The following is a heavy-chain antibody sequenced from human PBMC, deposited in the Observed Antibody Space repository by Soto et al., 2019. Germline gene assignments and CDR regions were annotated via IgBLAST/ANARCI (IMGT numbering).Heavy chain of an antibody. CDR1: GFTFSSYA. J-gene: IGHJ5*02. CDR3: AKDGFSSGWYNNWFDP. Sequence: WGSLRLSCAASGFTFSSYAMSWVRQAPGKGLEWVSAISGSGGSTYYADSVKGRFTISRDNSKNTLYLQMNSLRAEDTAVYYCAKDGFSSGWYNNWFDPWGQGTLVTVSS. D-gene: IGHD6-13*01. CDR2: ISGSGGST. V-gene: IGHV3-23*01.